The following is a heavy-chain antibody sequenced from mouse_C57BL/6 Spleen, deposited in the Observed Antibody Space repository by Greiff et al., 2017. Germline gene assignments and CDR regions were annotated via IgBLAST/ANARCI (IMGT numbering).Heavy chain of an antibody. CDR3: ASPSYPY. CDR1: GYAFSSSW. V-gene: IGHV1-82*01. CDR2: IYPGDGDT. Sequence: QVQLQQSGPELVKPGASVKISCKASGYAFSSSWMNWVKQRPGQGLEWIGRIYPGDGDTNYNGKFKGKATLTADKSSSTAYMQRSSLTSEDSAVYFCASPSYPYWGQGTLVTVSA. J-gene: IGHJ3*01.